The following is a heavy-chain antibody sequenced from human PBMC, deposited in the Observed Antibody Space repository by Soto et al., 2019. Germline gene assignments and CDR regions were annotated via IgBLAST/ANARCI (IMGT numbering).Heavy chain of an antibody. CDR3: AIGLLFVDPVLFDP. D-gene: IGHD3-16*02. V-gene: IGHV4-30-4*01. CDR2: ISSRGST. CDR1: GGSVSSGEYY. Sequence: QVQLQESGPGLVKPSQTLSLNCTVSGGSVSSGEYYWSWIRQPPGKGLEGIGYISSRGSTYYNPPLKSPLTIPADTSNNQFLLKLTSVTAAYTAVYYCAIGLLFVDPVLFDPCCPGTLGT. J-gene: IGHJ5*02.